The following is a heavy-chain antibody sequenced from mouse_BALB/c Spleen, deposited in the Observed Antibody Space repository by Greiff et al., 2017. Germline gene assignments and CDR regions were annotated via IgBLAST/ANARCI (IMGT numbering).Heavy chain of an antibody. CDR1: GYTFTDYE. CDR2: IDPETGGT. J-gene: IGHJ2*01. D-gene: IGHD1-1*01. Sequence: VQLQQSGAELVRPGASVTLSCKASGYTFTDYEMHWVKQTPVHGLEWIGAIDPETGGTAYNQKFKGKATLTADKSSSTAYMELRSLTSEDSAVYYCTRGGIYYYGSSYVGFDYWGQGTTLTVSS. CDR3: TRGGIYYYGSSYVGFDY. V-gene: IGHV1-15*01.